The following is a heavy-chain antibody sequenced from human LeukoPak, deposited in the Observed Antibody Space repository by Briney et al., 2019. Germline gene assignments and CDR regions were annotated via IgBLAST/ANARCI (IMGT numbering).Heavy chain of an antibody. Sequence: SQTLSLTCTVSGGSISSGDYYWSWIRQPPGKGLEWIGYIYYSGSTYYNPSLKSRVTISVDTSKNQFSLKLRSVTAADTAVYYCAGLGYTDRYYYGMDVWGKGTTVTVSS. CDR1: GGSISSGDYY. V-gene: IGHV4-30-4*01. J-gene: IGHJ6*04. CDR2: IYYSGST. CDR3: AGLGYTDRYYYGMDV. D-gene: IGHD2-15*01.